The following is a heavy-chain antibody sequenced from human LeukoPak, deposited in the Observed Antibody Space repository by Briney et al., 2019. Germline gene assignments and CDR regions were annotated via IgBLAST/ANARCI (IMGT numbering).Heavy chain of an antibody. J-gene: IGHJ4*02. D-gene: IGHD3-22*01. V-gene: IGHV1-2*02. Sequence: GGSVSVSCTASGYTFTGYYMHWVRQAPGQGLEWMGWINPNSGGTNYAQKFQGRVTMTRDTSISTAYMELSRLRSDDTAVYYCARGRNYYDSSGYRIFDYWGQGTLVTVSS. CDR1: GYTFTGYY. CDR3: ARGRNYYDSSGYRIFDY. CDR2: INPNSGGT.